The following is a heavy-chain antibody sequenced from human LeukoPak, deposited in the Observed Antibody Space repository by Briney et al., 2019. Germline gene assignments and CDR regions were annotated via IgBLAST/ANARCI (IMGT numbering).Heavy chain of an antibody. Sequence: PETLSLTCTVSGGSINDYYWSWIRQPAGKGLEWLGRIYSTGSTDYNPSLKSRVTMSVDTSQNQLSLKLTSVTAAATAVYFCTRGMYAVSGTSWFGPWGQGTLVTVSS. V-gene: IGHV4-4*07. CDR1: GGSINDYY. CDR3: TRGMYAVSGTSWFGP. D-gene: IGHD6-19*01. CDR2: IYSTGST. J-gene: IGHJ5*02.